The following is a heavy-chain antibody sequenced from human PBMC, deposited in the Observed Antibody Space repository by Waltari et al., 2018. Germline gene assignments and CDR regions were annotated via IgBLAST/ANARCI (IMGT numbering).Heavy chain of an antibody. J-gene: IGHJ4*02. Sequence: QLQLQESGPGLVKPSETLSLICSISGGSISSTSYYLGWIRQPPGKGLEWIGSFIYNGNTYYNPSLKSRISFFVDTSKNQFLLQLRSVTAADTAMYYCARPGRVGGSSLMGLDYWGQGTLVTVSS. CDR2: FIYNGNT. V-gene: IGHV4-39*01. CDR1: GGSISSTSYY. CDR3: ARPGRVGGSSLMGLDY. D-gene: IGHD2-15*01.